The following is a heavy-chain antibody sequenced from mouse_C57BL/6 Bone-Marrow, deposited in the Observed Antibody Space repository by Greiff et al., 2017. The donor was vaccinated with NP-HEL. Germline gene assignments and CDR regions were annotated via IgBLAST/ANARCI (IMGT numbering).Heavy chain of an antibody. D-gene: IGHD3-3*01. CDR2: IDPNSGGT. Sequence: QVQLQQPGAELVKPGASVKLSCKASGYTFTSYWMHWVKQRPGRGLEWIGRIDPNSGGTKYNEKFKGKATLTVDKPSSTAYMQLSSLPSEDSAVYYCARAGTEYFDYWGQGTTLTVSS. CDR3: ARAGTEYFDY. J-gene: IGHJ2*01. CDR1: GYTFTSYW. V-gene: IGHV1-72*01.